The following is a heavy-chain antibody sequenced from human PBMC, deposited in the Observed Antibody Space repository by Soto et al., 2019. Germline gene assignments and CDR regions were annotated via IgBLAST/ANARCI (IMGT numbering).Heavy chain of an antibody. CDR3: AHTYYDFWSGYYYSDY. CDR1: GGSISSYY. CDR2: IYYSGST. J-gene: IGHJ4*02. V-gene: IGHV4-59*01. Sequence: PSETLSLTCTVSGGSISSYYWSWIRQPPGKGLEWIGYIYYSGSTNYNPSLKSRVTISVDTSKNQFSLKLSSVTAADTAVYYCAHTYYDFWSGYYYSDYWGQGTLVTVSS. D-gene: IGHD3-3*01.